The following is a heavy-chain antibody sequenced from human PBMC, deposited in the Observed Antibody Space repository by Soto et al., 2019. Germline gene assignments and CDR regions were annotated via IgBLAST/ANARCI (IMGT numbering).Heavy chain of an antibody. Sequence: ASVKVSCKASGYTFTSYAMHWVRQAPGQRLEWMGWINAGNGNTKYSQKFQGRVTITRDTSASTAYMELSSLRSEDTAVYYCARKEDSGSWFPIFDYWGQGTLVTVSS. CDR1: GYTFTSYA. V-gene: IGHV1-3*01. J-gene: IGHJ4*02. CDR2: INAGNGNT. CDR3: ARKEDSGSWFPIFDY. D-gene: IGHD6-13*01.